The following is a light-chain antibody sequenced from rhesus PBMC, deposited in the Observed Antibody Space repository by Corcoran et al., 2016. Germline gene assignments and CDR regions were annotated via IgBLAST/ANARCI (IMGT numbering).Light chain of an antibody. J-gene: IGLJ1*01. V-gene: IGLV2-32*01. CDR3: CSYAGSYNFYI. Sequence: QAALTQPRSVSGSPGQSVTISCTGTSSDIGGYNFVSWYQMHPGTVPKLMIYEASKRPSGVSDRFSGSKSGNTASLTISGLQADDEAEYYCCSYAGSYNFYIFGTGTRLTAL. CDR2: EAS. CDR1: SSDIGGYNF.